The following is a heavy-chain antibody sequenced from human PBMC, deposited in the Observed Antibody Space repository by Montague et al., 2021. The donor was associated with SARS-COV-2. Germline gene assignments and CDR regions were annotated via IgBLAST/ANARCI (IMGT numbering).Heavy chain of an antibody. CDR1: GGSFSGHY. CDR2: INHSGSP. D-gene: IGHD3-10*01. V-gene: IGHV4-34*01. J-gene: IGHJ6*03. CDR3: ARLRDGVVPSPILGVGPYYSYYFIDV. Sequence: SETLSLTCAVYGGSFSGHYWSWIRQPPGKGLEWIGEINHSGSPKYNPSLKSRVTISADTSKNQFSLKLTSVAAADTAVYYCARLRDGVVPSPILGVGPYYSYYFIDVWGKGTTVTVSS.